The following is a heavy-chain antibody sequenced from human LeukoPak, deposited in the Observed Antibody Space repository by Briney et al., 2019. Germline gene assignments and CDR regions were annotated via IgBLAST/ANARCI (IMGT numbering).Heavy chain of an antibody. J-gene: IGHJ4*02. CDR1: GGSFSGYY. CDR2: INHSGST. D-gene: IGHD3-10*01. CDR3: ARTRVLLWFGELSLGAAPFDY. Sequence: SETLSLTCAVYGGSFSGYYWSWIRQPPGKGLEWIGEINHSGSTNYNPSLKSRVTISVDTSKNQFSLKLSSVTAADTAVYYCARTRVLLWFGELSLGAAPFDYWGQGTLVTVSS. V-gene: IGHV4-34*01.